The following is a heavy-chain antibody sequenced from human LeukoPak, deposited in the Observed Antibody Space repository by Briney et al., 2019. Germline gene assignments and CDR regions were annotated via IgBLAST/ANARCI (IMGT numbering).Heavy chain of an antibody. D-gene: IGHD3-22*01. J-gene: IGHJ3*02. CDR3: AREYYDTSGTKYALDI. CDR2: IDPDSGGT. CDR1: GYTFTDYY. Sequence: ASVKASCKASGYTFTDYYIHWVRQAPGQGLEWVGCIDPDSGGTKYAQKFQGRVTMTRDTSISTAYMEMSSLRSDDTAVYYCAREYYDTSGTKYALDIWGQGPTVTVSS. V-gene: IGHV1-2*02.